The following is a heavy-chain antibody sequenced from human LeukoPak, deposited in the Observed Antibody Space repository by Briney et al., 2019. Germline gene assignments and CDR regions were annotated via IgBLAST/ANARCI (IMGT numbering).Heavy chain of an antibody. CDR1: GYSFSNYW. D-gene: IGHD2-21*02. Sequence: HGESLKISCEGSGYSFSNYWIGWVRQMPGKGLEWMGIIYPGDYETRYSPSFQGLVTISVDKSISTAYLQWSSLKASDTAMYYCAIPPGYCGSDCSFDHWGQGTLVTVSS. V-gene: IGHV5-51*01. J-gene: IGHJ4*02. CDR3: AIPPGYCGSDCSFDH. CDR2: IYPGDYET.